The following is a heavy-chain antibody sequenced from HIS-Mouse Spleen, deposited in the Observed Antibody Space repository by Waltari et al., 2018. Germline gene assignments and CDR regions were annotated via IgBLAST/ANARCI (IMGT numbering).Heavy chain of an antibody. CDR3: ASGLYDSSGYYYLPFDY. D-gene: IGHD3-22*01. V-gene: IGHV4-34*01. J-gene: IGHJ4*02. CDR1: GGSFSGYY. CDR2: INHGGST. Sequence: QVQLQQWGAGLLKPSETLSLTCAVYGGSFSGYYWSWIRQPPGKGLEWIGEINHGGSTNYTPSLKSRVTISVDTSKNQFSLKLSSVTAADTAVYYCASGLYDSSGYYYLPFDYWGQGTLVTVSS.